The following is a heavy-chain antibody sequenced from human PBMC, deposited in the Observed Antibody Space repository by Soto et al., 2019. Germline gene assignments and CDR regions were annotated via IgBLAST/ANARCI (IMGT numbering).Heavy chain of an antibody. V-gene: IGHV1-24*01. CDR3: ATGYSYGYHYYYGMDV. D-gene: IGHD5-18*01. CDR2: FDPEDGET. Sequence: ASVKVSCKVSGDTLTELSMHWVRQAPGKGLEWMGGFDPEDGETIYAQKFQGRVTMTEDTSTDTAYMELSSLRSEDTAVYYCATGYSYGYHYYYGMDVWGQGTTVTVSS. CDR1: GDTLTELS. J-gene: IGHJ6*02.